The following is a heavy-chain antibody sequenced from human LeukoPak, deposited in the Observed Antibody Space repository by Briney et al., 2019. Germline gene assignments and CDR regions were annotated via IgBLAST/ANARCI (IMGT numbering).Heavy chain of an antibody. D-gene: IGHD5-12*01. J-gene: IGHJ4*02. CDR3: ARARSRLYYFDY. V-gene: IGHV4-38-2*02. CDR1: GYSISSGYY. CDR2: IYYSGST. Sequence: SETLSLTCIVSGYSISSGYYWAWIRPPPGKGLEWIGNIYYSGSTYYNPSLKSRVTISIDTSKNQFSLKLSSVTAADTAVYYCARARSRLYYFDYWGQGKLVTVSS.